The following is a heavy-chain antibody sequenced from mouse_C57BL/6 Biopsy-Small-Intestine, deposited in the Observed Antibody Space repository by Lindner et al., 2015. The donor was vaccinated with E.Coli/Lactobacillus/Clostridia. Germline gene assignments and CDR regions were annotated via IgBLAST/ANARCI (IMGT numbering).Heavy chain of an antibody. CDR1: GYTFTGYW. D-gene: IGHD2-1*01. Sequence: QLQESGAELMKPGASVKFSCKATGYTFTGYWIEWIKQRPGHGLEWIGEILPGTGTTSYNEKFKGEATFTADTSSNTAYLQLSSLTTEESAIYYCARRFGNPYVMDYWGQGTSVTVSS. CDR3: ARRFGNPYVMDY. V-gene: IGHV1-9*01. CDR2: ILPGTGTT. J-gene: IGHJ4*01.